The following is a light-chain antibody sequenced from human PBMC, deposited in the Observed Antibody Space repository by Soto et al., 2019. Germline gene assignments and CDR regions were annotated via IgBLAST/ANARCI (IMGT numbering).Light chain of an antibody. CDR3: SSYTSSSTFYV. J-gene: IGLJ1*01. V-gene: IGLV2-14*01. CDR1: SSDVGDYNY. Sequence: QSVLTQPASVSGSPGQSITLSCTGTSSDVGDYNYVSWYQQHPGKAPKLMIYDASNRPSGVSNRFSGSKSGNTASLTISGLQAEDEADYYCSSYTSSSTFYVFGTGTKVTVL. CDR2: DAS.